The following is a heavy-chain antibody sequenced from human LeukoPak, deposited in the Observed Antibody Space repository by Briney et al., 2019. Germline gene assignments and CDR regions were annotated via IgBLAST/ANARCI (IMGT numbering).Heavy chain of an antibody. D-gene: IGHD6-19*01. CDR1: GGSISSRNYD. CDR2: IYYSGTT. J-gene: IGHJ5*01. CDR3: ARRGSSGWYDS. Sequence: SETLSLTCTVSGGSISSRNYDWAWIRQPTGKGLEWIGSIYYSGTTYYNPSLKSRVTISVDTSKNQFSLNLISLTAADTAVYYCARRGSSGWYDSWGQGTLVTVSS. V-gene: IGHV4-39*01.